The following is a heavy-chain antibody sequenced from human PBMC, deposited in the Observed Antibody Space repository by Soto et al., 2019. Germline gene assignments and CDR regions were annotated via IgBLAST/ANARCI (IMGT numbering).Heavy chain of an antibody. J-gene: IGHJ2*01. CDR1: GASINNNDYY. Sequence: PSETLSLTCTVSGASINNNDYYWSWIRQTPGKGLEWIGYVYYSGSTDYIPSLKSRLSMSIDKSQNQFTLKVNSVTAADTATYYCARMSYFYDKWYFDLWGRGTQVTVSS. V-gene: IGHV4-30-4*01. CDR3: ARMSYFYDKWYFDL. D-gene: IGHD3-22*01. CDR2: VYYSGST.